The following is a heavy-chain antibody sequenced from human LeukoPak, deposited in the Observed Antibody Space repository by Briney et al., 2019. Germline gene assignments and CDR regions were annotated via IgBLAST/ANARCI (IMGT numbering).Heavy chain of an antibody. CDR3: ARGGGYFDY. D-gene: IGHD3-10*01. Sequence: SETLSLTCTVSGXSISGYYWTWIRQPPEKGLEWIGYIYNSGSSDYNPSLKSRVTISVDTSKNQLSLKLASVTAADTAVYYCARGGGYFDYWGQGTLVTVSS. J-gene: IGHJ4*02. V-gene: IGHV4-59*01. CDR1: GXSISGYY. CDR2: IYNSGSS.